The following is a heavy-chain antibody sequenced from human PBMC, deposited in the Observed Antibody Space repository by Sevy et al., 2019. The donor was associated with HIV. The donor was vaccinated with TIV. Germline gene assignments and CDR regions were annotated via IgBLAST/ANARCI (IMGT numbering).Heavy chain of an antibody. V-gene: IGHV3-11*04. CDR2: ISRTGSTV. CDR1: GFTFGDYY. J-gene: IGHJ6*02. D-gene: IGHD3-10*01. CDR3: VRDYGHLRLYGMDV. Sequence: GESLKISCAASGFTFGDYYMSWVRQAPGQGLEWIAYISRTGSTVYYGGSVKGRFTISRDNAERSLYPQMNSLRVGDTAVYFCVRDYGHLRLYGMDVWGPGTTVTVSS.